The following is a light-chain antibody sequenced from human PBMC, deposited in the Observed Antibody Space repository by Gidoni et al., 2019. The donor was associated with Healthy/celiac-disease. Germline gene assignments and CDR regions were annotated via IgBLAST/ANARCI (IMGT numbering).Light chain of an antibody. CDR3: QQYGSSPRFT. CDR1: QSVSRSY. V-gene: IGKV3-20*01. CDR2: GAS. J-gene: IGKJ3*01. Sequence: EIVLTQSPGTLSLYPGERATLSCRASQSVSRSYLAWYQQKPGQAPRLLIYGASSRATGIPDRFSGSGSGTDFTLTISRLEPEDFAVYYCQQYGSSPRFTFGPGTKVDIK.